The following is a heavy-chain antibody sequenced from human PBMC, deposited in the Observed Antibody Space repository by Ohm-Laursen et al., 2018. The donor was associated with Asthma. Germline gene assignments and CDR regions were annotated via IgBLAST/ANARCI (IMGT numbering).Heavy chain of an antibody. CDR3: ALSYYDSSGRYYYYGMDV. CDR2: ISAYNGNT. Sequence: SVKVSCKASGYTFTSYGISWVRQAPGQGLEWMGWISAYNGNTNYAQKFQGRVTMTRNTSISTAYMELSSLRSEDTAVYYCALSYYDSSGRYYYYGMDVWGQGTTVTVSS. CDR1: GYTFTSYG. J-gene: IGHJ6*02. V-gene: IGHV1-18*04. D-gene: IGHD3-22*01.